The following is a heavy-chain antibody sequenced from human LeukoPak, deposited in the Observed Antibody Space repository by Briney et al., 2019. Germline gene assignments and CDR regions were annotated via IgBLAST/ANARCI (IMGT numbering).Heavy chain of an antibody. V-gene: IGHV1-2*06. J-gene: IGHJ4*02. CDR1: AYDFTGYH. D-gene: IGHD5-24*01. Sequence: VSVKVSCKVVAYDFTGYHIHWVRLAPGQGPEWMGRPNPNTGHAVYAFKFQGRVTITRDTSSSTAYMEVTRLSSDDTALYYCAKDRDGADRIILWGQGTLVTVSS. CDR3: AKDRDGADRIIL. CDR2: PNPNTGHA.